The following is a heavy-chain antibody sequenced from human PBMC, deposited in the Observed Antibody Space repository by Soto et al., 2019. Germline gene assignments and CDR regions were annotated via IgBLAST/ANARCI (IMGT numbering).Heavy chain of an antibody. CDR2: ISYGGST. CDR1: GGSISSMSYY. CDR3: AREGNLGRWLQPLDF. J-gene: IGHJ4*02. V-gene: IGHV4-39*07. Sequence: SETLSLTCTVSGGSISSMSYYWGWIRQPPGKGLEWIGTISYGGSTFYNPSLKSRVTISLDTSKNHFSLKLISVTAADTAKYFCAREGNLGRWLQPLDFWGQGTLVTVSS. D-gene: IGHD5-12*01.